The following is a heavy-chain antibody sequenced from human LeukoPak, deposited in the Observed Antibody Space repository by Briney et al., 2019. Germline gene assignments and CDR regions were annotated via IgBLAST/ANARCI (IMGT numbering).Heavy chain of an antibody. D-gene: IGHD6-19*01. CDR1: GYTFTGYY. CDR3: ARVVNIGSGWPYYFDY. CDR2: INPNSGGP. J-gene: IGHJ4*02. V-gene: IGHV1-2*02. Sequence: ASVKVSCKASGYTFTGYYMHWVRQAPGQGLEWMGWINPNSGGPNYAQKFQGRVTMTRDTSISTAYMELSRLRSDDTAVYYCARVVNIGSGWPYYFDYWGQGTLVTVSS.